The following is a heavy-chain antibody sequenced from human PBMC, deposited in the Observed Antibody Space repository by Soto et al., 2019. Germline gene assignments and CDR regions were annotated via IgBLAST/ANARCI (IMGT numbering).Heavy chain of an antibody. CDR3: ASEVSSTDGMDV. D-gene: IGHD2-15*01. CDR2: IYYTGNT. J-gene: IGHJ6*02. V-gene: IGHV4-39*01. Sequence: SETLSLTCTVSGDSSVSSSSYYWGWVPQPPGKGIEGIGSIYYTGNTFYSPSFRSRLTISVDTSKSQFSLKLRSVTAADTATYYCASEVSSTDGMDVWGQGTTVTVSS. CDR1: GDSSVSSSSYY.